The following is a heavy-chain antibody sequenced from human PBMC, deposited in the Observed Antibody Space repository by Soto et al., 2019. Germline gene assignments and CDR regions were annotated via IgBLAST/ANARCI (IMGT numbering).Heavy chain of an antibody. CDR3: AKSGANGWFADAFDV. V-gene: IGHV3-53*01. Sequence: EVQLVESGGGLIQPGGSLRLSCAGSGFIVSSYYMSWVRQAPRKGLEWISVIYSGGSTYYADSVKGRFTISRDNSENTLYLQLNSLRAEDTAVYYCAKSGANGWFADAFDVWGQGTMVSVSS. D-gene: IGHD6-19*01. CDR2: IYSGGST. CDR1: GFIVSSYY. J-gene: IGHJ3*01.